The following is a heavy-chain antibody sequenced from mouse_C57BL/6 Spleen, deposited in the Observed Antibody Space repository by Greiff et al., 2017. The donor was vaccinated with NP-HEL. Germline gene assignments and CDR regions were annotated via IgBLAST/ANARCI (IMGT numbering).Heavy chain of an antibody. Sequence: QVQLQQPGAELVKPGASVKMSCKASGYTFTSYWITWVKQRPGQGLEWIGDIYPGSGSTNYNEKFKSKATLTVDTSSSTAYMQLSSLTSEDSAVYYCARPVGGIYSNYWYFDVWGTGTTVTVSS. D-gene: IGHD2-5*01. CDR1: GYTFTSYW. CDR2: IYPGSGST. V-gene: IGHV1-55*01. CDR3: ARPVGGIYSNYWYFDV. J-gene: IGHJ1*03.